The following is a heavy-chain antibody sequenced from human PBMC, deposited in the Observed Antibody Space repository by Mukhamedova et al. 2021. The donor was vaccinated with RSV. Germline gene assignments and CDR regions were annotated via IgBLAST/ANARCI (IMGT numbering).Heavy chain of an antibody. D-gene: IGHD5-12*01. V-gene: IGHV1-2*02. Sequence: TDYYIHWVRQAPGQGLEWMGWSGPNSGATNYAQRFQGRVTMTRDTSINTAYMDLSSLRSDDTAVYYCAREGYTDGFDNW. J-gene: IGHJ3*02. CDR2: SGPNSGAT. CDR3: AREGYTDGFDN. CDR1: TDYY.